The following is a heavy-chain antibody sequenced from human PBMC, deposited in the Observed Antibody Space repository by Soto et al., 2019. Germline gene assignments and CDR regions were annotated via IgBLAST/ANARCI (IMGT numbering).Heavy chain of an antibody. D-gene: IGHD3-3*01. CDR3: ARSRSGAVPDSFSY. CDR1: GFMFSRYA. CDR2: ISKDGSVK. Sequence: QVQLVESGGRVVQPGGSLRLSCAASGFMFSRYAIHWVRQAPGKGLEWVAVISKDGSVKYYADSVRGRFSISRDKSKNTVYLEMNGMRDDDTAVFYCARSRSGAVPDSFSYWGQGTLVTVSS. V-gene: IGHV3-30-3*01. J-gene: IGHJ1*01.